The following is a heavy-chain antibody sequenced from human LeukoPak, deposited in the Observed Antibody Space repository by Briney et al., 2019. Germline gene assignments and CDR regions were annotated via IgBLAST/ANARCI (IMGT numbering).Heavy chain of an antibody. CDR3: ARPYCSSTSCYRGWFDP. V-gene: IGHV1-69*02. D-gene: IGHD2-2*02. CDR1: GGTFSSYT. Sequence: GASVKVSCKASGGTFSSYTISWVRQASGQGLEWKGRIIPILGIATYAQYLKARSMITAEKTSSTPYIELSRLRSEDTAVYYCARPYCSSTSCYRGWFDPWGQGTLVTVSS. J-gene: IGHJ5*02. CDR2: IIPILGIA.